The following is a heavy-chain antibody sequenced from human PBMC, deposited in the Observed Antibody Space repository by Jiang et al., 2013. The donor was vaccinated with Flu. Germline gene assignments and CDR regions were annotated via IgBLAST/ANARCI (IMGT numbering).Heavy chain of an antibody. Sequence: GLVKPSETLSLTCTVSGGSISGNYWTWIRQSPGKGLEWIGLIYYTGSTNYNPSVKSRATISLDTSQNQFSLNLASVTAADTAVYYCARLDTDGYNYAGGAFDVWGQGTMVTVSS. D-gene: IGHD5-24*01. CDR3: ARLDTDGYNYAGGAFDV. V-gene: IGHV4-59*08. CDR2: IYYTGST. CDR1: GGSISGNY. J-gene: IGHJ3*01.